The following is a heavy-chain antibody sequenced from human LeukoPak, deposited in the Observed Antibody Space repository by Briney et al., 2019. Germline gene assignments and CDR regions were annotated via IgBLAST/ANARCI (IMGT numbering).Heavy chain of an antibody. CDR1: GFTFSSYW. J-gene: IGHJ6*03. CDR2: IKQDGSEK. CDR3: ATSLTGTTGYYYYYYMDV. V-gene: IGHV3-7*01. Sequence: GGSLRLSCAASGFTFSSYWMSWVRQAPGKGLEGVANIKQDGSEKYYVDSVKGRFTISRDNAKNSLYLQMNRLRGEDTAVYYCATSLTGTTGYYYYYYMDVWGKGTTVTISS. D-gene: IGHD1-20*01.